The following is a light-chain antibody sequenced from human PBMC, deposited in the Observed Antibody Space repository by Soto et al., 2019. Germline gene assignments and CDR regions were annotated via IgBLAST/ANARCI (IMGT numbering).Light chain of an antibody. CDR1: QGITNY. CDR3: QKYSSDPRT. J-gene: IGKJ1*01. CDR2: AAS. V-gene: IGKV1-27*01. Sequence: DILLTQSPSSLSASVGYRVTITCRARQGITNYLAWYQQKPGKVPKLLIYAASTLQSGVPSRFSGSGSGTDFTLTISSLQPEDVATYYCQKYSSDPRTFGHGTRVEI.